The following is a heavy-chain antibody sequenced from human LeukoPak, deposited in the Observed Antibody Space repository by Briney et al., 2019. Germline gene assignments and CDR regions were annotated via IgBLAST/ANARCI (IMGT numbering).Heavy chain of an antibody. CDR1: GGSISSSSYY. V-gene: IGHV4-39*01. CDR2: IYYSGST. Sequence: SETLSLTCTVSGGSISSSSYYWGWIRQPPGKGLEWIGSIYYSGSTYYNPSLKSRVTISVDTSKNQFSLKLSSVTAADTAVYYCAAYTVRFLEWLSNSFDYWGQGTLVTVSS. D-gene: IGHD3-3*01. J-gene: IGHJ4*02. CDR3: AAYTVRFLEWLSNSFDY.